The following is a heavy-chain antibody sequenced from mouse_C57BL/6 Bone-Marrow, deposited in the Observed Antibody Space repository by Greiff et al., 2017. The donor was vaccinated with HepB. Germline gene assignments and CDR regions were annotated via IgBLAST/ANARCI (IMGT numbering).Heavy chain of an antibody. J-gene: IGHJ4*01. CDR2: VYPYNGGT. CDR3: ARDYYGSSFYYAMDY. CDR1: GFTFTDYY. D-gene: IGHD1-1*01. Sequence: EVQLQQSGPVLVKPGPSVKISCKASGFTFTDYYMHWVQQSHGKSLEWIGLVYPYNGGTSYNQKFKGKATLTVDTSSSSAYMERNSLTSEDSAVYYCARDYYGSSFYYAMDYWGQGTSVTFSS. V-gene: IGHV1-36*01.